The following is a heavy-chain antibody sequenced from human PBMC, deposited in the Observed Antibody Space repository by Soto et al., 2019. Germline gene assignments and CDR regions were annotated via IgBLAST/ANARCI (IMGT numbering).Heavy chain of an antibody. CDR3: AAGGDIAARPFDY. D-gene: IGHD6-6*01. V-gene: IGHV4-39*01. J-gene: IGHJ4*02. CDR1: GGSISSGSYY. Sequence: SETLSLTCTVSGGSISSGSYYWGWIRQPPGKGLEWIGSFYYGETTYYNPSLKSRVTTSLNTSKNQFSLKLSSVTAADTAVYYCAAGGDIAARPFDYWGQGTVVTVSS. CDR2: FYYGETT.